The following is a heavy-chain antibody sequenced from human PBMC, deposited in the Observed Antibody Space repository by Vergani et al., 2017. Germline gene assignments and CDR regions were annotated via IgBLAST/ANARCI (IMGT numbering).Heavy chain of an antibody. V-gene: IGHV3-9*01. CDR2: ISWNSGSI. D-gene: IGHD6-13*01. Sequence: EVQLVESGGGLVQPGRSLRLSCAASGFTFDDYAMHWVRQAPGKGMEWVSGISWNSGSIGYADSAKGRFTISRDNAKHSLYLQINSLRAEDTALYYCAKEVQQLGFDYWGQGTLVTVSS. CDR1: GFTFDDYA. J-gene: IGHJ4*02. CDR3: AKEVQQLGFDY.